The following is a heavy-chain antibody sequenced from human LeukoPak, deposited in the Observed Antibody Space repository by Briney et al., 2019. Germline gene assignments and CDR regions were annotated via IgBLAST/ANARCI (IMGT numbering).Heavy chain of an antibody. CDR2: VYYTGST. CDR1: GGSVSSYY. CDR3: ARHFAYSSSSYFDY. Sequence: SETLSLTCSVSGGSVSSYYWSWIRQPPGKGLEWIGYVYYTGSTNYNPSLKSRVTMFEDKSKNQFSLRLYSVTVADTAVYYCARHFAYSSSSYFDYWDQGGLGTVSS. J-gene: IGHJ4*02. D-gene: IGHD6-6*01. V-gene: IGHV4-59*08.